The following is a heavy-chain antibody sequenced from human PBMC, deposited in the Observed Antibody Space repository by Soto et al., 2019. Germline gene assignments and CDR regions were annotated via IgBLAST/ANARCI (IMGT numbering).Heavy chain of an antibody. CDR3: APYCSSTSCYLDY. CDR1: GFTFSSYA. J-gene: IGHJ4*02. D-gene: IGHD2-2*01. Sequence: HPGGSLRLSCAASGFTFSSYAMSWVRQAPGKGLEWVSAISGSGGSTYYADSVKGRFTISRDNSKNTLYLQMNSLRAEDTAVYYCAPYCSSTSCYLDYWGRGTLVTVSS. CDR2: ISGSGGST. V-gene: IGHV3-23*01.